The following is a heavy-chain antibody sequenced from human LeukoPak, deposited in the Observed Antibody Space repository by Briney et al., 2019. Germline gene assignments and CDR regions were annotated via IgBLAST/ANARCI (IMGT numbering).Heavy chain of an antibody. Sequence: SVKVSCKASGGTFSSYAISWVRQAPGQGLEWMGGIIPIFGTANYAQKFQGRVTTTTDESTSTAYMELSSLRSEDTAVYYCARVANWGPAPELTYYYYMDVWGKGTTVTVSS. CDR2: IIPIFGTA. D-gene: IGHD7-27*01. J-gene: IGHJ6*03. V-gene: IGHV1-69*05. CDR3: ARVANWGPAPELTYYYYMDV. CDR1: GGTFSSYA.